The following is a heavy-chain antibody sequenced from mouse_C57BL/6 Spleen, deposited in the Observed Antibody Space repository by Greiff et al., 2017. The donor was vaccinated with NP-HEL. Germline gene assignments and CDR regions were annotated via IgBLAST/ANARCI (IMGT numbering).Heavy chain of an antibody. Sequence: VQLKESVAELVRPGASVKLSCTASGFNIKNTYMHWVKQRPEQGLEWIGRIDPANGNTKYAPKFQGKATITADTSSNTAYLQLISLTSEDTAIYYCARGDYEGAWFAYWGQGTLVTVSA. CDR3: ARGDYEGAWFAY. J-gene: IGHJ3*01. D-gene: IGHD2-4*01. CDR2: IDPANGNT. V-gene: IGHV14-3*01. CDR1: GFNIKNTY.